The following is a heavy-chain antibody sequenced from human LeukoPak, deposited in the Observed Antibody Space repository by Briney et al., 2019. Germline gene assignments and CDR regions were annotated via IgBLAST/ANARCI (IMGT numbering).Heavy chain of an antibody. CDR2: ISAYNGNT. CDR3: ARGYCSSTSCYTSDY. J-gene: IGHJ4*02. D-gene: IGHD2-2*02. V-gene: IGHV1-18*01. Sequence: ASVKVSCKASGYTFTSYGISWVRQAPGQGLEWMGWISAYNGNTNYAQKLQGRVTMTTDTSTSTAYMELRSLRSDDTAVYYCARGYCSSTSCYTSDYWGQGTLVTVSS. CDR1: GYTFTSYG.